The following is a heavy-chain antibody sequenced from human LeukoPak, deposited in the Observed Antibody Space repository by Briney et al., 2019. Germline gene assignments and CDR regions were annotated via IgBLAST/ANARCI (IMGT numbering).Heavy chain of an antibody. CDR1: GFTFSSYA. D-gene: IGHD1-26*01. V-gene: IGHV3-64D*06. J-gene: IGHJ4*02. Sequence: GGSLRLSCSASGFTFSSYAMHWVRQAPGKGLEYVSAIGSNGGSTYYADSVKGRFTISRDNSKNTLYLQMSSLRAEDTAVYYCVKGESGSYASSFDYWGQGTLVTVSS. CDR3: VKGESGSYASSFDY. CDR2: IGSNGGST.